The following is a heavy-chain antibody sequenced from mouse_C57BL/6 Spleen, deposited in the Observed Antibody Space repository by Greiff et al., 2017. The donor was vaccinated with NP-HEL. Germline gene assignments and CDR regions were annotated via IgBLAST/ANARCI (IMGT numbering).Heavy chain of an antibody. CDR2: IYPGSGNT. Sequence: VKLQESGPELVKPGASVKISCKASGYSFTSYYIHWVKQRPGQGLEWIGWIYPGSGNTKYNEKFKGKATLTADTSSSTAYMQLSSLTAEDSAVYDSASPPRGTDYAKGDWGQGASVTVAS. CDR1: GYSFTSYY. CDR3: ASPPRGTDYAKGD. J-gene: IGHJ4*01. D-gene: IGHD3-3*01. V-gene: IGHV1-66*01.